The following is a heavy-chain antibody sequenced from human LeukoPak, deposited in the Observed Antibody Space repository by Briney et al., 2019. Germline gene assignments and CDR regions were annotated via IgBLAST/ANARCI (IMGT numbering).Heavy chain of an antibody. J-gene: IGHJ4*02. CDR3: AKDNYPAAIETPFDY. CDR1: GFTFSSYA. D-gene: IGHD2-2*02. V-gene: IGHV3-23*01. CDR2: ISGSGGST. Sequence: PGGSLRLSCAASGFTFSSYAMSWVRQAPGKGLEWVSAISGSGGSTYYADSVKGRFTISRDNSKNTLYLQMNRLRAEDTAVYYCAKDNYPAAIETPFDYWGQGTLVTVSS.